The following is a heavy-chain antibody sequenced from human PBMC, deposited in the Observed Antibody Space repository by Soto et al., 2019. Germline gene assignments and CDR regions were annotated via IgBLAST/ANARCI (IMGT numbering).Heavy chain of an antibody. J-gene: IGHJ4*02. CDR3: ARRVSYYYDSSGYYYYDY. CDR1: GYSISSGYY. CDR2: IYHSGST. Sequence: XETLSLTCSVSGYSISSGYYWGWIRQPPGKGLEWIGSIYHSGSTYYNPSLKSRVTISVDTSKNQFSLKLSSVTAADTAVYYCARRVSYYYDSSGYYYYDYWGQGTLVTVSS. V-gene: IGHV4-38-2*01. D-gene: IGHD3-22*01.